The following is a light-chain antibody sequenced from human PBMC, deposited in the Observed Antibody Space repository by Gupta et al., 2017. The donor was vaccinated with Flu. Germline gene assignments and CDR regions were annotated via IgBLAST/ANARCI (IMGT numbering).Light chain of an antibody. Sequence: EIVLTQSPTILSVSPGVRVTLSCRASHSIITNLAWYQQRPGLPPRLLVYGASTRATGVPARFSGSGSWKEFTLTISSLQSEDSAIYYCQQYNNWPPLTFGGGAKVEIK. CDR1: HSIITN. CDR3: QQYNNWPPLT. CDR2: GAS. V-gene: IGKV3-15*01. J-gene: IGKJ4*01.